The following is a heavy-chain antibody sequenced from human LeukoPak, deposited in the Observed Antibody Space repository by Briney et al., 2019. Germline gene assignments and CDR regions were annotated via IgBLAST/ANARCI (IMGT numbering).Heavy chain of an antibody. J-gene: IGHJ5*02. CDR3: ARSPGFVDTASGEWFDP. CDR1: NGFISRYY. CDR2: VYNRGTT. V-gene: IGHV4-59*01. Sequence: KPSETLSLTCSVSNGFISRYYWNWIRQSPGKGLEWIGYVYNRGTTVYNPSLKSRVTISVDTSRSQFSLNLRSVTSADTAVYYCARSPGFVDTASGEWFDPWGQGVLVTVSS. D-gene: IGHD5-18*01.